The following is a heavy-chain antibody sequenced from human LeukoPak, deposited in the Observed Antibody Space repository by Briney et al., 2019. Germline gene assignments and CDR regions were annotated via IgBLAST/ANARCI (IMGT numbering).Heavy chain of an antibody. V-gene: IGHV3-33*06. CDR2: IWSDGTEK. J-gene: IGHJ4*02. CDR3: AKDAERGFDYSNSLQY. Sequence: GGSLRLSCAASGFTYSHYGMHWVRQAPGKGLDWVAVIWSDGTEKYYGDAVRGRFTISRDNSRNTLYLQVNSLRGEDTAVYYCAKDAERGFDYSNSLQYWGQGTLVTVS. CDR1: GFTYSHYG. D-gene: IGHD4-11*01.